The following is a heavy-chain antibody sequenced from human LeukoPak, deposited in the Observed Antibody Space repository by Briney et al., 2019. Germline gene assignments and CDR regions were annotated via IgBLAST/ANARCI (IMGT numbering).Heavy chain of an antibody. CDR2: IYYSGST. D-gene: IGHD3-3*01. CDR3: ARGSQDDFWSGYYTLSY. V-gene: IGHV4-59*01. J-gene: IGHJ4*02. Sequence: SETLSLTCTVSGGSISSYYWSWIRQPPGKGLEWIGYIYYSGSTNYNPSLKSRVTISVDTSKYQFSLKLSSVTAADTAVYYCARGSQDDFWSGYYTLSYWGQGTLVTVSS. CDR1: GGSISSYY.